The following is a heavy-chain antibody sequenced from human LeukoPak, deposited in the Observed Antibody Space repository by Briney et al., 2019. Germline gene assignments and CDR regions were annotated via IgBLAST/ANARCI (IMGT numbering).Heavy chain of an antibody. J-gene: IGHJ3*02. Sequence: PSETLSLTCTVSGGSISSYYWSWIRQPAGKGLEWIGRIYTSGSTNYNPSLKSRVTMSVDTSKNQFSLKLSSVTAADTAVYYCARDTRTRPYYYGSGIHDAFDIWGQGTMVTVSS. CDR1: GGSISSYY. D-gene: IGHD3-10*01. V-gene: IGHV4-4*07. CDR2: IYTSGST. CDR3: ARDTRTRPYYYGSGIHDAFDI.